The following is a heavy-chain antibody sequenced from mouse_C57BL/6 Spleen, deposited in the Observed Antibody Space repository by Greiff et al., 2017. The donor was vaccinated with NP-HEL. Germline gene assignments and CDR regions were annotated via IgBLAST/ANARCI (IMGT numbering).Heavy chain of an antibody. V-gene: IGHV1-55*01. J-gene: IGHJ4*01. Sequence: VQLQQPGAELVKPGASVKMSCKASGYTFTSYWITWVKQRPGQGLEWIGDIYPGSGSTNYNEKFKSKATLTVDTSSSTAYMQLSSLTSEDSAVYYCAREEVYYGSTMDYWGQGTSVTVSS. CDR1: GYTFTSYW. CDR3: AREEVYYGSTMDY. CDR2: IYPGSGST. D-gene: IGHD1-1*01.